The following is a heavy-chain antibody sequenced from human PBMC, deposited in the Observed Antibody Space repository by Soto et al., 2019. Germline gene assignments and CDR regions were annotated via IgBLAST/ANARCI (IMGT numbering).Heavy chain of an antibody. D-gene: IGHD3-22*01. V-gene: IGHV4-31*03. Sequence: QVQLQESGPGLVQPSQTLSLSCTVSGGSIISGGYYWSWIRQHPGKGLEWIGYIYYSGTTYYNPSLKSRLTISLDASRNQFSLEVNSVSAADTAVYYCARVDRRGYTFKYWGQGTLVTVSS. J-gene: IGHJ4*02. CDR3: ARVDRRGYTFKY. CDR1: GGSIISGGYY. CDR2: IYYSGTT.